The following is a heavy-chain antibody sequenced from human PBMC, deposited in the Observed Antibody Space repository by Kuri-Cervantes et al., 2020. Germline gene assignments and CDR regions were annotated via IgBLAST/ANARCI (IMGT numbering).Heavy chain of an antibody. CDR1: GGTFSSYA. CDR2: ISPYNGDT. J-gene: IGHJ4*02. Sequence: ASVKVSCKASGGTFSSYAISWVRQAPGQGLEWMGWISPYNGDTNYAQKLQGRITMTTDTSTSKAYMELRSLRSDDTAVYYCATSSSGGFDYWGQGTLVTVSS. V-gene: IGHV1-18*01. D-gene: IGHD6-19*01. CDR3: ATSSSGGFDY.